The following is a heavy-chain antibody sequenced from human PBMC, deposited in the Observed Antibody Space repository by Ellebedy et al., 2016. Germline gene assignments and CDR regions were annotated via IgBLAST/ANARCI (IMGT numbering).Heavy chain of an antibody. CDR3: AKDMSDSSGHLAADY. Sequence: SLKISXAASGFTFDDYAMHWVRQAPGKGLEWVSGISWNSGSIGYADSVKGRFTISRDNAKNSLYLQMNSLRAEDTALYYCAKDMSDSSGHLAADYWGQGTLVTVSS. J-gene: IGHJ4*02. D-gene: IGHD6-19*01. CDR2: ISWNSGSI. V-gene: IGHV3-9*01. CDR1: GFTFDDYA.